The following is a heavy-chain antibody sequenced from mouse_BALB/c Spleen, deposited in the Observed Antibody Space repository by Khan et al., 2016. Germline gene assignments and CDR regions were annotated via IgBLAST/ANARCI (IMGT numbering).Heavy chain of an antibody. CDR1: GYTFTSYT. Sequence: QVRLQQSGAELARPGASVRMSCKASGYTFTSYTIHWVKQRPGQGLEWIGYINPTNGYTNYNQKFKDKATLTADKSSSTAYMQLSSLTSEDSAVYYCARSRRMDCNYLFDYWGQGTTLTVSS. D-gene: IGHD2-1*01. V-gene: IGHV1-4*01. CDR2: INPTNGYT. CDR3: ARSRRMDCNYLFDY. J-gene: IGHJ2*01.